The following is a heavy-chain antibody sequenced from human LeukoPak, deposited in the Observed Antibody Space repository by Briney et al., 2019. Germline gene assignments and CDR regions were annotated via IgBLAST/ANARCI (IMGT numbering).Heavy chain of an antibody. D-gene: IGHD2/OR15-2a*01. J-gene: IGHJ6*02. V-gene: IGHV4-59*01. CDR1: GGSMRSYY. Sequence: SETLSLTCTVSGGSMRSYYWSWIRQPPGKGLEWIGYIYYSGSTTYNPSLKSRVTISVDTSKNQFSLKLSSVTAADTAVYYCAKGGSTNFYYGDVWGQGTTVTVSS. CDR3: AKGGSTNFYYGDV. CDR2: IYYSGST.